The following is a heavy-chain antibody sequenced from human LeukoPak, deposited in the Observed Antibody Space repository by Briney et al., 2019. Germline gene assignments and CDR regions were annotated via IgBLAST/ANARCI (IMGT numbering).Heavy chain of an antibody. D-gene: IGHD2-2*01. J-gene: IGHJ6*02. V-gene: IGHV4-61*01. CDR2: IYYSGST. CDR1: GGSISSSSYY. Sequence: SETLSLTCTVSGGSISSSSYYWGWIRQPPGKGLEWIGYIYYSGSTNYNPSLKSRVTISVDTSKNQFSLKLSSVTAADTAVYYCARDAGYCSSTSCYPLGMDVWGQGTTVTVSS. CDR3: ARDAGYCSSTSCYPLGMDV.